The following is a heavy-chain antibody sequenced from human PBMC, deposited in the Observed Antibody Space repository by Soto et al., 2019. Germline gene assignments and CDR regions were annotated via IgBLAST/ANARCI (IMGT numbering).Heavy chain of an antibody. CDR2: ISSSGSTI. Sequence: GSLRLSCAASGFTFSSYEMNWVRQAPGKGLEWVSYISSSGSTIYYADSVKGRFTISRDNAKNSLYLQMNSLRAEDTAVYYCARDLVKYYYDSSGYILAEPGEFRYWGQGTLVTVSS. CDR3: ARDLVKYYYDSSGYILAEPGEFRY. D-gene: IGHD3-22*01. CDR1: GFTFSSYE. V-gene: IGHV3-48*03. J-gene: IGHJ4*02.